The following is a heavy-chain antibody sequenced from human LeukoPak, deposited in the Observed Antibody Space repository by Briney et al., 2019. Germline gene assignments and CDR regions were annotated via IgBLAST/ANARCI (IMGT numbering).Heavy chain of an antibody. CDR1: GYTFTDYY. J-gene: IGHJ4*01. V-gene: IGHV1-2*02. CDR2: INPLSGDT. CDR3: ARGSYYDGDGHGPSE. D-gene: IGHD3-22*01. Sequence: GASVKVSCKASGYTFTDYYLHWVRQAPGQGLEWMGWINPLSGDTKYAQRFQGRVTMTRDTSISTIYMELSRLSSDDTAVYYCARGSYYDGDGHGPSEWGHGTLVTVST.